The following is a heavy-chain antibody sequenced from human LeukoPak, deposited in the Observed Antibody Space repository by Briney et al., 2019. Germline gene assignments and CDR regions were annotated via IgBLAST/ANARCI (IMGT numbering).Heavy chain of an antibody. V-gene: IGHV4-34*01. CDR2: INHSGST. Sequence: SETLSLTCAVYGGSFSGYYWSWIRQPPGKGLEWIGEINHSGSTNYNPSLKSRVTISVDTSKNQFSLKLSSVTAADTAVYFCARDSHAYFDAFDVWGQGTMVTVSS. D-gene: IGHD2/OR15-2a*01. CDR1: GGSFSGYY. J-gene: IGHJ3*01. CDR3: ARDSHAYFDAFDV.